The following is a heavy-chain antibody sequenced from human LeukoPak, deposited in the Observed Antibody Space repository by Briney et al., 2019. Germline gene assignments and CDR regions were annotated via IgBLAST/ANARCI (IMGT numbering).Heavy chain of an antibody. D-gene: IGHD6-13*01. CDR3: ARYSSSWYVPYYYYMDV. Sequence: SETLSLTCTVSGGSISSYYWSWIRQPPGKGLEWIGYTYYSGSTNYNPSLKSRVTISVDTSKNQFSLKLSSVTAADTAVYYCARYSSSWYVPYYYYMDVWGKGTTVTVSS. CDR1: GGSISSYY. J-gene: IGHJ6*03. CDR2: TYYSGST. V-gene: IGHV4-59*01.